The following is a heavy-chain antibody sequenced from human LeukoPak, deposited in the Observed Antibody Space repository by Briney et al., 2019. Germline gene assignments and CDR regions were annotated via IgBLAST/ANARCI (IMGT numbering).Heavy chain of an antibody. CDR2: IYYSGST. CDR1: GGSISSGDYY. CDR3: ARDAYDFWSGPPPH. J-gene: IGHJ4*02. V-gene: IGHV4-30-4*08. D-gene: IGHD3-3*01. Sequence: SETLSLTCTVSGGSISSGDYYWSWIRQPPGKGLEWIGYIYYSGSTYYNPSLKSRVTISVDTSKNQFSLKLSSVTAADTAVYYCARDAYDFWSGPPPHWGQGTLVTVSS.